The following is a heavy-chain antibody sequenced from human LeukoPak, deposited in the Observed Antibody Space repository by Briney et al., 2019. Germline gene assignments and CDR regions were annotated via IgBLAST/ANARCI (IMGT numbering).Heavy chain of an antibody. Sequence: SETLSLTCTVSVGSINGYYWSWIRQPAGKGLEWIGRIYNSESINYNPSLKSRVTMSIDTSKNQFSLKLNSVTAADTAVYYCARDRRSSYTRDCFDPRGQGALVTVSS. CDR2: IYNSESI. CDR3: ARDRRSSYTRDCFDP. J-gene: IGHJ5*02. D-gene: IGHD2-2*02. CDR1: VGSINGYY. V-gene: IGHV4-4*07.